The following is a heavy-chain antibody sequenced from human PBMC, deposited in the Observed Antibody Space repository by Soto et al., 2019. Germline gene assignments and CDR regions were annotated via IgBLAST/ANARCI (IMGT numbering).Heavy chain of an antibody. V-gene: IGHV3-9*01. CDR1: GFTFDDYA. CDR2: ISWNSGSI. J-gene: IGHJ4*02. Sequence: GGSLRLSCAASGFTFDDYAMHWVRQAPGKGLEWVSGISWNSGSIGYADSVKGRFTISRDNAKNSLYLQMNSLRAEDTALYYCAKDIGGYSSVVDYWGQGTLVTVSS. CDR3: AKDIGGYSSVVDY. D-gene: IGHD5-18*01.